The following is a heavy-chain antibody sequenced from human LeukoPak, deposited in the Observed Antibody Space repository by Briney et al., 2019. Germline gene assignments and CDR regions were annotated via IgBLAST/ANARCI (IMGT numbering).Heavy chain of an antibody. V-gene: IGHV4-4*07. CDR1: GDSISSYY. D-gene: IGHD6-13*01. Sequence: SETLSLTCTVSGDSISSYYWNWIRQPAGKGLEWIGRIYTSRITNYNPSLKSRVTISVDTSKNQFSLKLSSVTAADTAVYYCARQGLLVNSRHFDYWGQGTLVTVSS. CDR2: IYTSRIT. CDR3: ARQGLLVNSRHFDY. J-gene: IGHJ4*02.